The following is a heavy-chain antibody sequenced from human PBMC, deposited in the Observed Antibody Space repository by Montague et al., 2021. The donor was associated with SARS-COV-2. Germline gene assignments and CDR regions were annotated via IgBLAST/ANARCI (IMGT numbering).Heavy chain of an antibody. CDR2: INRCGSI. V-gene: IGHV4-34*01. J-gene: IGHJ6*03. CDR3: GGGQEGVNMVLVVLGFYYYMDI. CDR1: GGSFSGFY. D-gene: IGHD2-8*02. Sequence: SETLSLTCAVSGGSFSGFYWSWVRLLPRAGLGWIGVINRCGSIKYNPSLTRRVTILVDASKNQFSLKLTTVTAADTAVYYCGGGQEGVNMVLVVLGFYYYMDIWGKGTTVTVSS.